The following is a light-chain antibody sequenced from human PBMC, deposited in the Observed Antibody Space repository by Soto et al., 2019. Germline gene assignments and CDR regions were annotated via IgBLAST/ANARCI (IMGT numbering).Light chain of an antibody. Sequence: QSALTQPASVSGSPGQSITISCTGSRSDVGGYSYGSWYQKYPGKAPKLMIYEVINRTSGVSNRFSGSKSGNTASLTISGLQADDEADYYCSSYTNSDNWVFGGGTKLTVL. V-gene: IGLV2-14*01. CDR3: SSYTNSDNWV. CDR1: RSDVGGYSY. J-gene: IGLJ3*02. CDR2: EVI.